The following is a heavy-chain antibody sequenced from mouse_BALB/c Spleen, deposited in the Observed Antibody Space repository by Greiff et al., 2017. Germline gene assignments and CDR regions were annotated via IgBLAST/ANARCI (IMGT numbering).Heavy chain of an antibody. D-gene: IGHD2-2*01. V-gene: IGHV3-2*02. CDR2: ISYSGST. Sequence: EVQLVESGPGLVKPSQSLSLTCTVTGYSITSDYAWNWIRQFPGNKLEWMGYISYSGSTSYNPSLKSRISITRDTSKNQFFLQLNSVTTEDTATYYCARDGYDVYYAMDYWGQGTSVTVSS. CDR3: ARDGYDVYYAMDY. J-gene: IGHJ4*01. CDR1: GYSITSDYA.